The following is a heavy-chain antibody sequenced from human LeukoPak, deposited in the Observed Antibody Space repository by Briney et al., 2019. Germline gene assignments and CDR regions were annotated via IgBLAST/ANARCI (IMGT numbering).Heavy chain of an antibody. Sequence: ASVKVSFKASGYTFTSYYMHWVRQAPGQGLEWMGIINPSGGSTSYAQKFQDRVTMTRDTSTSKVYMELSSLRSEDTAVYYCARDVLGYYFDYWGQGTLVTVSS. D-gene: IGHD5/OR15-5a*01. V-gene: IGHV1-46*01. CDR2: INPSGGST. J-gene: IGHJ4*02. CDR3: ARDVLGYYFDY. CDR1: GYTFTSYY.